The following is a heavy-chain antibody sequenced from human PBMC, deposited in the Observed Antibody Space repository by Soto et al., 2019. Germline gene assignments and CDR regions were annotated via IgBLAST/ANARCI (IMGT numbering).Heavy chain of an antibody. V-gene: IGHV4-39*02. D-gene: IGHD3-22*01. CDR1: RYSLHAKNLF. CDR2: IHFGGNT. CDR3: ATMRAVEDVSGYYYLGWSDY. J-gene: IGHJ4*02. Sequence: SETPPLPRTVSRYSLHAKNLFLGWLRPPTRKRVGWVATIHFGGNTYYSPSLKSRVNISVDTSKNRFSLNLNSVTAADTAVYYCATMRAVEDVSGYYYLGWSDYWGQGIRVTVSS.